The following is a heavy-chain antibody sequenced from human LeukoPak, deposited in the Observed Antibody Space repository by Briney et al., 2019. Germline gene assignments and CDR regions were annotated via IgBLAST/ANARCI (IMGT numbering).Heavy chain of an antibody. CDR1: GGSISSSSYY. CDR2: IYYSGST. V-gene: IGHV4-39*01. Sequence: PSETLSLTCTVSGGSISSSSYYWGWIRQPPGKGLEWIVSIYYSGSTYYNPSLKSRVTISVDTSKNQFSLKLSSVTAADTAVYYCARGPARYYDFWSGYSYYMDVWGKGTTVTVSS. J-gene: IGHJ6*03. CDR3: ARGPARYYDFWSGYSYYMDV. D-gene: IGHD3-3*01.